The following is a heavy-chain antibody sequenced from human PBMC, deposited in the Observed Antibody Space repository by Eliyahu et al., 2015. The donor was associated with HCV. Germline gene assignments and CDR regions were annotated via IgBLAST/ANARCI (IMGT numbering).Heavy chain of an antibody. CDR3: ARVARPFWSGYYPPYYYYGMDV. V-gene: IGHV3-21*01. Sequence: EVQLVESGGGLVKPGGSLRLSCAASGFXFXSYXMTWXRQAPGKGLEGVSSISSSSSYIYYADSVKGRFTISRDNAKNSLYLQMNSLRAEDTAVYYCARVARPFWSGYYPPYYYYGMDVWGQGTTVTVSS. D-gene: IGHD3-3*01. CDR2: ISSSSSYI. CDR1: GFXFXSYX. J-gene: IGHJ6*02.